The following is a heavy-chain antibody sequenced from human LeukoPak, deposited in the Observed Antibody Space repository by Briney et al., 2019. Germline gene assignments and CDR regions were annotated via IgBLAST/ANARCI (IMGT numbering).Heavy chain of an antibody. Sequence: GGSLRLSCAASGLTFSDVWMNWVRQAPGKGLEWVGRILSNAAGATTDYTAPVKGRFTISRDNAKNSLYLQMNSLRAEDTAVYYCARLEYSSSWYPWGQGTLVTVSS. V-gene: IGHV3-15*07. D-gene: IGHD6-13*01. CDR3: ARLEYSSSWYP. CDR2: ILSNAAGATT. CDR1: GLTFSDVW. J-gene: IGHJ5*02.